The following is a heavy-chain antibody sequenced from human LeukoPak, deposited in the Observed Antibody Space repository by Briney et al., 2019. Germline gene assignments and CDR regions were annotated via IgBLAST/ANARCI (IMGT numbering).Heavy chain of an antibody. Sequence: PSETLSLTCAVYGGSFSGYYWSWIRQPPGKGLEWIGEINHSGSTNYNPSLKSRVTISVDTSKNQFSLKLSSVTAADTAVYYCARGPADYDFWSGYRTYYFDYWGQGTLVTVSS. J-gene: IGHJ4*02. V-gene: IGHV4-34*01. CDR3: ARGPADYDFWSGYRTYYFDY. D-gene: IGHD3-3*01. CDR1: GGSFSGYY. CDR2: INHSGST.